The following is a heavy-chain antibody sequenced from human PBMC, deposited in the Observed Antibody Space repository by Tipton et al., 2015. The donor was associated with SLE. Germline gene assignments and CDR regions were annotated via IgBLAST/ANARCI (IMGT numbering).Heavy chain of an antibody. J-gene: IGHJ3*02. CDR1: GFTFDESA. CDR2: ITCNSDII. CDR3: TKDIMWRGLVAPEDAFDI. D-gene: IGHD5-12*01. Sequence: SLRLSCAASGFTFDESALHWVRQAPGKGLEWVSGITCNSDIIEYADSEKGRFAISRDNAKNSLYLQMNSLRAEDTALYYCTKDIMWRGLVAPEDAFDIWGQGTMVTVSS. V-gene: IGHV3-9*01.